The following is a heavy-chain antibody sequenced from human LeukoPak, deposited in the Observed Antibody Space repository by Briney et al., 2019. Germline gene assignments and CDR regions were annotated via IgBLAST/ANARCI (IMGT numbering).Heavy chain of an antibody. Sequence: PSETLSLTCAVYGGSFSGYYWSWIGQPPGKGLEWIGEINHSGSTNYNPSLKSRLTISVDTSKSQFSLKLSSVTAADTAVYYCARKNPRTNIVGAVPRYWFDPWGQGTLVTVSP. CDR1: GGSFSGYY. CDR2: INHSGST. CDR3: ARKNPRTNIVGAVPRYWFDP. V-gene: IGHV4-34*01. D-gene: IGHD1-26*01. J-gene: IGHJ5*02.